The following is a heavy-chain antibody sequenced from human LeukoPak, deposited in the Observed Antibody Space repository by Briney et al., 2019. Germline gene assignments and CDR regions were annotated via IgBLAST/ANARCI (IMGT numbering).Heavy chain of an antibody. J-gene: IGHJ4*02. CDR1: GFTFDDYA. V-gene: IGHV3-9*01. D-gene: IGHD3-10*01. CDR3: ARGWYYGSGADY. CDR2: ISWNSGSI. Sequence: GGSLRLSCAASGFTFDDYAMRWVRQAPGKGLEWVSGISWNSGSIGYADSVKGRFTISRDNAKNSLYLQMNSLRAEDTALYYCARGWYYGSGADYWGQGTLVTVSS.